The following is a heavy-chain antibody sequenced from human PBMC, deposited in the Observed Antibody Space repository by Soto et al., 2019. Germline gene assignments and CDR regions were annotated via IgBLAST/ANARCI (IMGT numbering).Heavy chain of an antibody. CDR3: AKDDIGDVDTATIYDY. D-gene: IGHD5-18*01. Sequence: EGSLRLSCAASGFTFSSYGMHCVRQAPGKGLEWVAVISYDGSNKYYADSVKGRFTISRDNSKNTLYLQMDSLRAEDTAVYYCAKDDIGDVDTATIYDYWGQVPLVTVSS. V-gene: IGHV3-30*18. J-gene: IGHJ4*02. CDR2: ISYDGSNK. CDR1: GFTFSSYG.